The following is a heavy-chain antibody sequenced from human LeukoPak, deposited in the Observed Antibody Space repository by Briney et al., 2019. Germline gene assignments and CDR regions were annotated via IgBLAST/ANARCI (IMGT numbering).Heavy chain of an antibody. V-gene: IGHV4-34*01. Sequence: PSETLSLACAVYGGSFSGYYWSWIRQPPGKGLEWIGEINHSGSTNYNPSLKSRVTISVDTSKNQFSLKLSSVTAADTAVYYCATPRRWGQGTLVTVSS. CDR2: INHSGST. J-gene: IGHJ4*02. CDR1: GGSFSGYY. CDR3: ATPRR.